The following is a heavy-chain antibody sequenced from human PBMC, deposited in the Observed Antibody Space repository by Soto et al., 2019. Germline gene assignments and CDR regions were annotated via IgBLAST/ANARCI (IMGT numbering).Heavy chain of an antibody. D-gene: IGHD1-26*01. Sequence: PSETLSLTCTVSGGSISSYYWSWIRQPPGKGLEWIGYIYYSGNTYYNPSLTSRVTISVDTSKNQFSLKLSSVTAADTAVYYCARVSIVGATVFDYWGLGTLVTVSS. CDR2: IYYSGNT. J-gene: IGHJ4*02. V-gene: IGHV4-59*08. CDR3: ARVSIVGATVFDY. CDR1: GGSISSYY.